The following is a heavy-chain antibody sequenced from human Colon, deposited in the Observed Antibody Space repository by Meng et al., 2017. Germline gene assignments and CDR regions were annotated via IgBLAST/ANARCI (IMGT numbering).Heavy chain of an antibody. CDR1: GYPFSHYA. D-gene: IGHD4-23*01. V-gene: IGHV1-3*01. Sequence: VPVVQSGAEVKKPGASVKVSCKPSGYPFSHYALHWVRQAPGQRLEWMGWINPGNGDTKSSHKFQGRLTITRDTSASTAYMELSSLRSEDTAVYYCAKDQDFGGTPDSWGQGTLVTVSS. CDR2: INPGNGDT. J-gene: IGHJ4*02. CDR3: AKDQDFGGTPDS.